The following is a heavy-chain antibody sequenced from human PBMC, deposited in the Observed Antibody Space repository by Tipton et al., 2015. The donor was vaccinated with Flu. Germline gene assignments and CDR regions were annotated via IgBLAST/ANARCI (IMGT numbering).Heavy chain of an antibody. J-gene: IGHJ6*04. CDR2: IRQDGGEK. V-gene: IGHV3-7*01. CDR3: ARKVGDV. Sequence: SLRLSCAASGFTFSSFWMGWVRQAPGKGLQWVANIRQDGGEKYYVDSVKGRFTISRDNAQNSLYLQMNSLRAEDTAVYYCARKVGDVWGKGTTVIVSS. CDR1: GFTFSSFW.